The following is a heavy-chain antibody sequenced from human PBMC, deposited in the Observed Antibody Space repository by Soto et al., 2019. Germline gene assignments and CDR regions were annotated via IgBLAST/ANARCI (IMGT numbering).Heavy chain of an antibody. J-gene: IGHJ3*02. V-gene: IGHV1-8*01. CDR3: AGPSTHVDKEDAFDI. CDR2: MNPNSGNT. CDR1: GYTFTSYD. D-gene: IGHD5-12*01. Sequence: QAQLVQSGAEVKKPGASVKVSCKASGYTFTSYDINWVRQATGQGLEWMGWMNPNSGNTGYAQKFQGRVTMNRNTSISTAYMELSSLRSEDTAVYYCAGPSTHVDKEDAFDIWGQGTMVTVSS.